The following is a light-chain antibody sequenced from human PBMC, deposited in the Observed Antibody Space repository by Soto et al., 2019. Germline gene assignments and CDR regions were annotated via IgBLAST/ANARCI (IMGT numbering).Light chain of an antibody. V-gene: IGKV3-15*01. Sequence: EIVMTQSPATLSVSPGERATLSCRASQSVSSKLAWYQQKPGQAPRLLIYGASTRATGVPARFSGSGSGTEFTLTISSLQSEDFALYYCQQYNEWPPWTFGQGTKVEVK. CDR1: QSVSSK. J-gene: IGKJ1*01. CDR3: QQYNEWPPWT. CDR2: GAS.